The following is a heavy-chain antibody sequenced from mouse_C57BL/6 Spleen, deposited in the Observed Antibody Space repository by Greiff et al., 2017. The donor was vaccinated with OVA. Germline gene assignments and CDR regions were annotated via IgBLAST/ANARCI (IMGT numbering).Heavy chain of an antibody. D-gene: IGHD1-1*01. CDR2: IDPNSGGT. CDR1: GYTFTSYW. CDR3: ARSITTVVDYAMDY. Sequence: VQRVESGAELVKPGASVKLSCKASGYTFTSYWMHWVKQRPGRGLEWIGRIDPNSGGTKYNEKFKSKATLTVDKPSSTAYMQLSSLTSEDSAVYYCARSITTVVDYAMDYWGQGTSVTVSS. V-gene: IGHV1-72*01. J-gene: IGHJ4*01.